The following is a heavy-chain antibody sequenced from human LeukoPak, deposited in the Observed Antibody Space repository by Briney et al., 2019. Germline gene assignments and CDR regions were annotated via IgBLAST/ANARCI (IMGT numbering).Heavy chain of an antibody. J-gene: IGHJ4*02. CDR2: IYYSGST. D-gene: IGHD5-18*01. CDR3: AREPAGDTAMVGIDY. Sequence: PSQTLSLTCTASGGSLSSGDYYWSWIRQPPGKGLEWIGYIYYSGSTYYNPSLKSRVTISVDTSKNQFSLKLSSVTAADTAVYYCAREPAGDTAMVGIDYWGQGTLVTVSS. CDR1: GGSLSSGDYY. V-gene: IGHV4-30-4*08.